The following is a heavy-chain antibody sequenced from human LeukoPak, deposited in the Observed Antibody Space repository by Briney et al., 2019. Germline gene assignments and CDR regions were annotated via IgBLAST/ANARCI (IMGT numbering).Heavy chain of an antibody. J-gene: IGHJ4*02. V-gene: IGHV4-38-2*02. CDR1: NYSISRGNY. Sequence: SETLSLTCTVSNYSISRGNYWGWIRQPPGKGLEWIGNIYHSGSTSYSPSLKGRVTISVDTSKNQFSLNLSSLTAADTAVYFCARDPLRGFDFWGQGTLVTVSS. CDR3: ARDPLRGFDF. CDR2: IYHSGST.